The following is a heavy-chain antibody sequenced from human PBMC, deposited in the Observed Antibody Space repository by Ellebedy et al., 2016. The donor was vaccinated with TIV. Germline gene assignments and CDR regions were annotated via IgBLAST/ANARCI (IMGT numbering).Heavy chain of an antibody. CDR1: GLTFSNYW. J-gene: IGHJ4*02. V-gene: IGHV3-74*01. CDR3: VCASPTIDY. D-gene: IGHD1-1*01. CDR2: INSDGNDT. Sequence: PGGSLRLSCGASGLTFSNYWMHWVRQVPGKGLVWVSRINSDGNDTRYADSVKGRFTISRDNSKNTLYLQMNSLKGEDTAVYYCVCASPTIDYWGQGTLVTVSS.